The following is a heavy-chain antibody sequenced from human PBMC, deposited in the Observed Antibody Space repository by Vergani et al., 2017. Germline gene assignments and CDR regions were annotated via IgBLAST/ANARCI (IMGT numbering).Heavy chain of an antibody. D-gene: IGHD5-18*01. CDR2: LSWNSGSI. CDR3: AKDTGGGYSYGFDAFDI. V-gene: IGHV3-9*01. J-gene: IGHJ3*02. CDR1: GFTFDDYA. Sequence: EVQLVESGGGLVQPGRSLRLSGTASGFTFDDYAMHWVRQAPGKGLEWVSGLSWNSGSIGYADSVKGRFTISRDNAKNSLYLQMNSLRAEDTALYYCAKDTGGGYSYGFDAFDIWGQGTMVTVSS.